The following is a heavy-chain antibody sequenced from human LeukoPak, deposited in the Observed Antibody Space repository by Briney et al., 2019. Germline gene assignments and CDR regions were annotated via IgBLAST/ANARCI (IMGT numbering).Heavy chain of an antibody. V-gene: IGHV3-53*01. CDR2: IYAGDST. Sequence: GGSLRLSCGASGFSVGSSYMTWVRQAPGQGLEWVSVIYAGDSTVYADSVKGRFTISKDYSKNTLHLQMNTLTSEDTAVYYCAKLFTSSTAWYFFEYWGQGTLPPSRQ. D-gene: IGHD2-8*02. J-gene: IGHJ4*02. CDR1: GFSVGSSY. CDR3: AKLFTSSTAWYFFEY.